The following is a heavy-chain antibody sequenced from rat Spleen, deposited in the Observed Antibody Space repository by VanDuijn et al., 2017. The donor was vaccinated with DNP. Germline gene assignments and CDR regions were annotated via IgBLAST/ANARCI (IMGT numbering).Heavy chain of an antibody. Sequence: EVQLVESGEHLVQPGGSLKLSCAASGFTFSNYGMAWVRQAPKKGLEWVATISTSGGSTYYRDSVKGRFTISRDNAKSTLYLQMDSLRSEDTATYYCTTTPTGMGFAYWGQGTLVTVSS. CDR2: ISTSGGST. CDR3: TTTPTGMGFAY. D-gene: IGHD1-7*01. CDR1: GFTFSNYG. J-gene: IGHJ3*01. V-gene: IGHV5-27*01.